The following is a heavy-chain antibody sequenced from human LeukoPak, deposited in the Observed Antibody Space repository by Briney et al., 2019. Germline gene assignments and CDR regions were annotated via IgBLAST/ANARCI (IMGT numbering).Heavy chain of an antibody. CDR3: ARGVSSTSLFDY. J-gene: IGHJ4*02. V-gene: IGHV1-69*02. Sequence: SVKVSCKASGGTFSSYTISWVRQAPGQGLEWMGRIIPILGIANYAQKFQGRVTITADKSTSTAYMELSSLRSEDTGVYYCARGVSSTSLFDYWGQGTLVTVSS. CDR2: IIPILGIA. D-gene: IGHD2-2*01. CDR1: GGTFSSYT.